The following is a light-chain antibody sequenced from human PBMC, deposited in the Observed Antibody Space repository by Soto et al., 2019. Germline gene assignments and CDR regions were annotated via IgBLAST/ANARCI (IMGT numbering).Light chain of an antibody. CDR3: SSYTSSNTVL. Sequence: QSALTQPASVSESPGQSITISCTGTSSDVGGYGYVSWYQQHAGKAPKLMIYDVSNRPSGVSNRFSGSKSGNTASLTISGLQAEDEAYYYCSSYTSSNTVLFGGGTKLTAL. CDR2: DVS. J-gene: IGLJ2*01. V-gene: IGLV2-14*01. CDR1: SSDVGGYGY.